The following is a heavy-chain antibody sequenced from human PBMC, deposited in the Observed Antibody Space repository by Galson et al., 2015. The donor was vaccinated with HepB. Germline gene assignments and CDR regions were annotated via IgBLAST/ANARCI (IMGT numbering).Heavy chain of an antibody. Sequence: SVKVSCKASGGTFSSYAISWVRQAPGQGLEWMGGIIPILGIASYAQKFQGRVTITADKSTSTAYMELSSLRSEDTAVYYCASYYGSGSYYNWEGYYYYMDVWGKGTTVTVSS. CDR1: GGTFSSYA. CDR3: ASYYGSGSYYNWEGYYYYMDV. J-gene: IGHJ6*03. V-gene: IGHV1-69*10. D-gene: IGHD3-10*01. CDR2: IIPILGIA.